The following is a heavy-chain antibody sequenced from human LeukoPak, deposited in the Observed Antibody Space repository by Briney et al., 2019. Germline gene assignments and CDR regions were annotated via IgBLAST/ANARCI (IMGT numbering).Heavy chain of an antibody. V-gene: IGHV3-30*04. CDR2: LSHDAKNK. D-gene: IGHD2-15*01. J-gene: IGHJ6*04. Sequence: GGSLRLSCAASGCTFRNYAMNWVRQAPGKGLEWVAVLSHDAKNKFYADSVKGRFTISRDNSKNTLDLQMNSLRPEDTAVYYCARDRDRDIIGDGMDVWGKGTMVTVSS. CDR3: ARDRDRDIIGDGMDV. CDR1: GCTFRNYA.